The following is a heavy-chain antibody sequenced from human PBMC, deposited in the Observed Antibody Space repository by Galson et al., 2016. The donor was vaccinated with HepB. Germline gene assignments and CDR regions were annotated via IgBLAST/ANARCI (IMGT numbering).Heavy chain of an antibody. D-gene: IGHD3-16*02. CDR3: ARDRRRIWGSYRYGAYGMDV. V-gene: IGHV4-30-4*01. Sequence: TLSLTCTVSGDSMSSGDYYWSWIRQPPGKGLEWVGYIYYSGSTHYNPSLKSRVTISVATSKNQFPLKLRSVTAADTAVYYCARDRRRIWGSYRYGAYGMDVWGKGATVTVSS. J-gene: IGHJ6*04. CDR1: GDSMSSGDYY. CDR2: IYYSGST.